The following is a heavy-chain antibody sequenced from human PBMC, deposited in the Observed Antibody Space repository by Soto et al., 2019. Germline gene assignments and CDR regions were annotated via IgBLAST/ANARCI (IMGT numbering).Heavy chain of an antibody. CDR3: ARIQRWDASGYHSSGMDV. CDR2: IDWDYVK. V-gene: IGHV2-70*01. Sequence: SGPTLVNPTQTLTLTCTFSGFSLSTSGMCVSWIRQPPGKALEWLAFIDWDYVKYYSTFLKTRLTISKDTSKNQLVLTMPNMDPVDTATYYCARIQRWDASGYHSSGMDVWGQGALVTVSS. J-gene: IGHJ4*02. CDR1: GFSLSTSGMC. D-gene: IGHD5-12*01.